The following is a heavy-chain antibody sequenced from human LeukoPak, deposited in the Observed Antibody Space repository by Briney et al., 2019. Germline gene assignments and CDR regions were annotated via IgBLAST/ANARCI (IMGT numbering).Heavy chain of an antibody. D-gene: IGHD4-17*01. CDR2: INHSGRT. V-gene: IGHV4-34*01. CDR3: AREDPQTTVPEGMDV. J-gene: IGHJ6*02. CDR1: GGSFSDYF. Sequence: PSETLSLTCAVYGGSFSDYFWGWIRQPPGKGLEWIGEINHSGRTYYNPSLKSRVTMSVDTSKNQFSLKLSSVTAADTAVYYCAREDPQTTVPEGMDVWGQGTTVTVSS.